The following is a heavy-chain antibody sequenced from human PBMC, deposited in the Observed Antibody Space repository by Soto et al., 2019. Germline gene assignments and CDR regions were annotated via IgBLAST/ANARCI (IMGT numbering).Heavy chain of an antibody. J-gene: IGHJ5*02. CDR1: GFTFSSYA. V-gene: IGHV3-23*01. Sequence: EVQLLESGGGLVQPGGSLRLSCAASGFTFSSYAMSWVRQAPGKGLEWVSAISGSGGSTYYADSVKGRFTISRDNSKKYVYLEMNSLGAEEPAVYLCAKGDWDIVGGPAAPGGVDWFRPWGQGNPVNVSS. CDR2: ISGSGGST. D-gene: IGHD2-2*01. CDR3: AKGDWDIVGGPAAPGGVDWFRP.